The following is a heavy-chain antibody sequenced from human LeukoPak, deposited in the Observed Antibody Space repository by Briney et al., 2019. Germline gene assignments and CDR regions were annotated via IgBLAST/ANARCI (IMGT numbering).Heavy chain of an antibody. J-gene: IGHJ4*02. V-gene: IGHV3-30*09. CDR1: GFTFSNYA. CDR2: IAYDVSNV. CDR3: ARDRRAYSGYDWLFDY. Sequence: PGRSLRLSCAASGFTFSNYAMHWVRQAPGKGLEWLAVIAYDVSNVLYADSVKGRFDLSRDNSKNTLYLQMNSLRTEDTAVYYCARDRRAYSGYDWLFDYWGQGILVTVSS. D-gene: IGHD5-12*01.